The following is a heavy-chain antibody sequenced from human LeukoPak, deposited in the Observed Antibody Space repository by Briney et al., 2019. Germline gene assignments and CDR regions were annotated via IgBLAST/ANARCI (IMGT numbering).Heavy chain of an antibody. CDR1: GFTFSNYA. CDR3: ARKMVGTTKAFDI. V-gene: IGHV3-23*01. CDR2: TSSGGGLT. Sequence: GGSLRLSCAASGFTFSNYAMSWVRQAPGKGLEWVSATSSGGGLTYYTDSVKGRFTISRDNSKNTLYLQMDSLRAEDTAVYYCARKMVGTTKAFDIWGQGTMVTVSS. D-gene: IGHD1-26*01. J-gene: IGHJ3*02.